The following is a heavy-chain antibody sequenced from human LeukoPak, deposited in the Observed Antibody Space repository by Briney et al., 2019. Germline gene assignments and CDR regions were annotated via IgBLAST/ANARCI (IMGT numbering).Heavy chain of an antibody. V-gene: IGHV1-2*02. J-gene: IGHJ4*02. D-gene: IGHD3-16*02. CDR2: INPNSGGT. CDR1: GYTFTGYY. CDR3: ARGPYYDYVWGSYRPYFDY. Sequence: GASVKVSCKASGYTFTGYYMHWVRQAPGQGLEWMGWINPNSGGTNYAQKFQGRVTMTRDTSISTAYMELSGLRSDDTAVYYCARGPYYDYVWGSYRPYFDYWGQGTLVTVSS.